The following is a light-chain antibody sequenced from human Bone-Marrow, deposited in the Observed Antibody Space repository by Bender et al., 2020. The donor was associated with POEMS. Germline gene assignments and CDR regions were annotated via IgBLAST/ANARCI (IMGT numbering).Light chain of an antibody. CDR2: RTT. V-gene: IGLV1-47*01. Sequence: QSVLTQPPSVSGTPGQRVTLSCSGGRSNIGTNDVYWYQQFQGLAPKLVIQRTTHRPSGVPDRVSGSKSGTSASLAISGLRAEDEANYYCASWDDSLRSWEFGGGTRLTVL. CDR3: ASWDDSLRSWE. J-gene: IGLJ3*02. CDR1: RSNIGTND.